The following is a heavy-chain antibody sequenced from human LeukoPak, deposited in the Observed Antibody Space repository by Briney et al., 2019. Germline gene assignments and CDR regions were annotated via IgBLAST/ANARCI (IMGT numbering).Heavy chain of an antibody. J-gene: IGHJ4*02. Sequence: PSETLSLTCTVSGGSISSSSYSWDWIRQPPGKGLEWIGSIYYSGSTYYNPSLKSRVTISVDTSKNQFSLKLSSVTAADTAVYYCARIRYYDYVWGSYPESGFDYWGQGTLVTVSS. CDR2: IYYSGST. V-gene: IGHV4-39*07. CDR1: GGSISSSSYS. CDR3: ARIRYYDYVWGSYPESGFDY. D-gene: IGHD3-16*02.